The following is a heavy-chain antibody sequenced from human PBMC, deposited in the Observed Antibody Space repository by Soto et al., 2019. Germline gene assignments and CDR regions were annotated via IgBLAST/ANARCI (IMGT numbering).Heavy chain of an antibody. CDR1: DGSISIYY. D-gene: IGHD3-22*01. CDR3: ARDGYYDSSGYFRGWFDP. V-gene: IGHV4-59*01. Sequence: NPSETLSITCTVSDGSISIYYWSWIRQPPGKGLDWIGYIYYSGSTNYNPSLKSRVTISVDTSKNQFSLKLSSVTAADTAVYYGARDGYYDSSGYFRGWFDPWGQGTLVTVSS. J-gene: IGHJ5*02. CDR2: IYYSGST.